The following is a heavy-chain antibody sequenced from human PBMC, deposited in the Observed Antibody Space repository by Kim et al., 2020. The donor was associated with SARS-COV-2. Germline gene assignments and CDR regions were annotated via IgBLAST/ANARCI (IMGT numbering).Heavy chain of an antibody. Sequence: GGSLRLSCAASGFALRTYGMHWVRQTPGKGLEWVAVVWYDGSNTYHADSVKGRFTIARDNSKNTLYLEMSSLRVEDTAVYYCARDCSGLTCHDGFDVWGQGTLVTVSS. CDR1: GFALRTYG. CDR3: ARDCSGLTCHDGFDV. J-gene: IGHJ3*01. CDR2: VWYDGSNT. D-gene: IGHD2-15*01. V-gene: IGHV3-33*01.